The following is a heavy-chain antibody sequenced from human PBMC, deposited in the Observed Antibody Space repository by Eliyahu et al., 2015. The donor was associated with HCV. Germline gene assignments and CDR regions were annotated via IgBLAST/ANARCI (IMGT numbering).Heavy chain of an antibody. CDR3: AKGGPNYYYGMDV. J-gene: IGHJ6*02. CDR1: GFXFSSYS. CDR2: ISSSSSYI. V-gene: IGHV3-21*01. Sequence: EVQLVESGGGLVKPGGSLRLSCAASGFXFSSYSMNWVRQAPGKGLEWVSSISSSSSYIYYADSVKGRFTISRDNAKNSLYLQMNSLRAEDTAVYYCAKGGPNYYYGMDVWGQGTTVTVSS.